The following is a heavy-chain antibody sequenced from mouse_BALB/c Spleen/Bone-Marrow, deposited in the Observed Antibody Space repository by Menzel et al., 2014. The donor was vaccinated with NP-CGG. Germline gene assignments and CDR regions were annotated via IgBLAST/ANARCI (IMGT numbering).Heavy chain of an antibody. J-gene: IGHJ2*01. CDR3: ARSGSSSGYFDY. CDR2: ISSGSSTV. Sequence: EVQLVESGGGLVQPGGSRKLSCAASGFTFSSFGMHWVRQAPEKGLEWVAYISSGSSTVYYADKVMGRFTISRDNPKNTLFLQMTSLRSEGTAMYYCARSGSSSGYFDYWGQGTTLTVSS. CDR1: GFTFSSFG. D-gene: IGHD1-1*01. V-gene: IGHV5-17*02.